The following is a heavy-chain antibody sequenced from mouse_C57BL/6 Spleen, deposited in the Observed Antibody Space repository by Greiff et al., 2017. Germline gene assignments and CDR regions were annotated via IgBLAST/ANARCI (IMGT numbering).Heavy chain of an antibody. J-gene: IGHJ1*03. V-gene: IGHV5-6*01. D-gene: IGHD2-4*01. CDR1: GFTFSSYG. Sequence: EVQLQESGGDLVKPGGSLKLSCAASGFTFSSYGMSWVRQTPDKRLEWVATISSGGSYTYYPDSVKGRFTISRDNAKNTLYLQMSSLKSEDTAMYYCARLDYEYDGPYWYFDVWGTGTTVTVSS. CDR2: ISSGGSYT. CDR3: ARLDYEYDGPYWYFDV.